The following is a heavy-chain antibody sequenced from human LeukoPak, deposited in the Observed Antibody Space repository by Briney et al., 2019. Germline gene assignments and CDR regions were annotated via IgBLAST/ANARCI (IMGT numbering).Heavy chain of an antibody. CDR2: IKQDGSEK. J-gene: IGHJ4*02. CDR1: GFTFSSNW. CDR3: ARSFPVGNLDS. Sequence: GGSLRLSCAASGFTFSSNWMTWVRQAPGKGLEWVANIKQDGSEKYYVNSVKGRFTISRDNAKNSLYLQMNSLRAEDTAVYYCARSFPVGNLDSWGQGTLVTVSS. D-gene: IGHD1-26*01. V-gene: IGHV3-7*04.